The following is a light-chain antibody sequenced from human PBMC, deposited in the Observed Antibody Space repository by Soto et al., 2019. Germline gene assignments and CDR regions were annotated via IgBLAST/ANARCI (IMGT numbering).Light chain of an antibody. J-gene: IGKJ3*01. CDR3: QKYNSAPPGGT. Sequence: DIQMTQSPSSLSASVGDRVTITCRASQGISNYLAWYQQKPGKVPKLLIYAASTLQSGVPSRFSGSGSGTDVTLTISSLQPEDVATYYCQKYNSAPPGGTFGPGTKVDIK. V-gene: IGKV1-27*01. CDR1: QGISNY. CDR2: AAS.